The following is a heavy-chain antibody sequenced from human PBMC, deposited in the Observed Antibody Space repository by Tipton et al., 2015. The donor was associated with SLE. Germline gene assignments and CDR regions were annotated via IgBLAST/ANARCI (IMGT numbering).Heavy chain of an antibody. Sequence: SLRLSCAASGFTASSNYMSWVRQAPGEGLECVSVIYAGGTTYYADSVKGRFTISRDNSKNTLYLQMNSLRAEDTAVYYCARVQLGYNYGNWYCLDYWGQGTLVTVSS. V-gene: IGHV3-53*01. CDR3: ARVQLGYNYGNWYCLDY. CDR1: GFTASSNY. D-gene: IGHD5-18*01. J-gene: IGHJ4*02. CDR2: IYAGGTT.